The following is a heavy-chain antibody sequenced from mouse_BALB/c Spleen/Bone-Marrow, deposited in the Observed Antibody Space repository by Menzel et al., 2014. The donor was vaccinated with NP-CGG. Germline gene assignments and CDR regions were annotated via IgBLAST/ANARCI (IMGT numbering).Heavy chain of an antibody. CDR3: TIYYRSFAY. CDR2: IDPSDSYT. Sequence: VQVVESGAELVKPGASVKMSCKASGYAFTSYWMHWVKQRPGQGLEWIGVIDPSDSYTSYNQKFKGKATLTVDTSSSTAYMQLSSLTSEDSAVYYCTIYYRSFAYWGQGTLVTVSA. D-gene: IGHD2-14*01. J-gene: IGHJ3*01. V-gene: IGHV1S127*01. CDR1: GYAFTSYW.